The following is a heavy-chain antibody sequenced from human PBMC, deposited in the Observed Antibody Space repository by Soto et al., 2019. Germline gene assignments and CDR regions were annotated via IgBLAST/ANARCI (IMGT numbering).Heavy chain of an antibody. CDR1: GFTFSSYG. CDR3: ARPSYDILTGYSEYYFDY. J-gene: IGHJ4*02. CDR2: IWYDGSNK. V-gene: IGHV3-33*01. Sequence: GGSLRLSCAASGFTFSSYGMHWVRQAPGKGLEWVAVIWYDGSNKYYADSVKGRFTISRDNSKNTLYLQMNSLRAEDTAVYYCARPSYDILTGYSEYYFDYWGQGTLVTVSS. D-gene: IGHD3-9*01.